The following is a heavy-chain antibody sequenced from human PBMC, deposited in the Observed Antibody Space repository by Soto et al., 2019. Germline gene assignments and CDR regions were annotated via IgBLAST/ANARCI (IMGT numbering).Heavy chain of an antibody. V-gene: IGHV1-69*13. CDR2: IIPIFGTA. Sequence: SVKVSCKASGGTFSSYAISWVRQAPGQGLEWMGGIIPIFGTANYAQKFQGRVTITADESTSTAYMELSSLRSEDTAVYYCAILPGITIFGVVIILDYWGQGTLVTVSS. D-gene: IGHD3-3*01. J-gene: IGHJ4*02. CDR1: GGTFSSYA. CDR3: AILPGITIFGVVIILDY.